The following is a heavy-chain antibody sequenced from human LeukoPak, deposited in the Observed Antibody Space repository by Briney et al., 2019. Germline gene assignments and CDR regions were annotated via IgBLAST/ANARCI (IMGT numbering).Heavy chain of an antibody. CDR3: ARGPDYYDSSGYYYALAEYFQH. J-gene: IGHJ1*01. D-gene: IGHD3-22*01. Sequence: GASVKVSCKASGYTFTSYYMHWVRQAPGQGLEWMGIINPSGGSTSYAQKFQGRVTTTRDTSTGTVYMELSSLRSEDTAVYYCARGPDYYDSSGYYYALAEYFQHWGQGTLVTVSS. V-gene: IGHV1-46*01. CDR1: GYTFTSYY. CDR2: INPSGGST.